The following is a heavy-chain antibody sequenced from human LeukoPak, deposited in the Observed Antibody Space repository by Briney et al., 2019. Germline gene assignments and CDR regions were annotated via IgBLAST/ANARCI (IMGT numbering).Heavy chain of an antibody. CDR1: RFTFSDHY. D-gene: IGHD2-2*01. V-gene: IGHV3-72*01. CDR3: ARLGYCSSTSCRQAFDI. CDR2: TRKKPNSYTT. J-gene: IGHJ3*02. Sequence: PGGSLRLSCAASRFTFSDHYMDWVRPAPGKGLEWVGRTRKKPNSYTTEYAASVKGRFTISRDESKNSLYLQMNSLKTEDTAVYYCARLGYCSSTSCRQAFDIWGQGTMVTVSS.